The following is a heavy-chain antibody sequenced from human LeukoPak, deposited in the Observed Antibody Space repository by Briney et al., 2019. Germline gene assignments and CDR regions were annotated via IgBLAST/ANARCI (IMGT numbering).Heavy chain of an antibody. CDR3: VRDDSRYGGSPGY. J-gene: IGHJ4*02. V-gene: IGHV3-7*01. Sequence: PGGSLRLSCAASGFTFSMHWMSWVRQAPGKGLEWVANTKEDGSEKYYVDSVTGRFTISRDNAKSSLYLQMNSLRAEDTAVYYCVRDDSRYGGSPGYWGQGTLVIV. CDR1: GFTFSMHW. CDR2: TKEDGSEK. D-gene: IGHD1-26*01.